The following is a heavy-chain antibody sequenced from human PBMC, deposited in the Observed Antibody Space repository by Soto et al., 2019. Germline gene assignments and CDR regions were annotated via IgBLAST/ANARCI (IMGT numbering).Heavy chain of an antibody. CDR1: GFTFSTYA. Sequence: EVHVLESGGGLVQPGGSLRLSCTASGFTFSTYAMSWVRQAPGEGLEWVSSISAGGDTTYYADSAKGRFTISRDNSKNTLWLQMTSVRAEDTALFYCAKGRLAYSSSPFDYWGQGTLVTVSS. J-gene: IGHJ4*02. V-gene: IGHV3-23*01. D-gene: IGHD6-6*01. CDR2: ISAGGDTT. CDR3: AKGRLAYSSSPFDY.